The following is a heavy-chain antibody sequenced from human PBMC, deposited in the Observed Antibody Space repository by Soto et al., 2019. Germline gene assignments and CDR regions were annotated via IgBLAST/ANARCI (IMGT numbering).Heavy chain of an antibody. Sequence: SVKVSCKASGGTFSSYAISWVRQAPGQGLEWMGGIIPIFGTANYAQKFQGRVTITADESTSTAYMELSSLRSEDTAVYYCARGSLVESTRYYYDSSGLFDIWGQGTMVTVSS. J-gene: IGHJ3*02. CDR1: GGTFSSYA. V-gene: IGHV1-69*13. CDR2: IIPIFGTA. D-gene: IGHD3-22*01. CDR3: ARGSLVESTRYYYDSSGLFDI.